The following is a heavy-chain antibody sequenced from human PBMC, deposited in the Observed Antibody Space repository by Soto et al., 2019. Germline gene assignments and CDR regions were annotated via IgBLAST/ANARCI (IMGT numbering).Heavy chain of an antibody. Sequence: ASGKVSCRAAGYTFTSYAMHWVRQAPGQRLEWMGWINAGNGNTKYSQKFQGRVTITRDTSANTAYMELSSLRFEDTALYYCARGTYYYGSGSYYRGDAFDIWGQGTMVTVSS. J-gene: IGHJ3*02. V-gene: IGHV1-3*01. CDR3: ARGTYYYGSGSYYRGDAFDI. CDR2: INAGNGNT. D-gene: IGHD3-10*01. CDR1: GYTFTSYA.